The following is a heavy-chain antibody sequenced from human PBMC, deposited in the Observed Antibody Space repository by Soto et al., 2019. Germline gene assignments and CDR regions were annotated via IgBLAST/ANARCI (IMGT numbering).Heavy chain of an antibody. CDR1: GFTFSNAW. CDR3: TAQWELLPYYFDY. J-gene: IGHJ4*02. V-gene: IGHV3-15*01. Sequence: KTGGSLRLSCAASGFTFSNAWMSWVRQAPGKGLEWVGRIKSKTDGGTTDYAAPVKGRFTISRDDSKNTLYLQMNSLKTEDTAVYYCTAQWELLPYYFDYWGQGTLVTVSS. CDR2: IKSKTDGGTT. D-gene: IGHD1-26*01.